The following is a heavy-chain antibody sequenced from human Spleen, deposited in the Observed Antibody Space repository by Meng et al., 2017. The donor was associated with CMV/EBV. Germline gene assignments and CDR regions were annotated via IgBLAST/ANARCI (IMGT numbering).Heavy chain of an antibody. Sequence: GESLKISCAASGFTFSSYSMNWVRQAPGKGLEWVSSISSSSSYIYYADSVKGRFTISRDNAKNSLYLQMNSLRAEDTAVYYCARGRTGLFDYWGQGTLVTVSS. CDR2: ISSSSSYI. V-gene: IGHV3-21*01. CDR1: GFTFSSYS. J-gene: IGHJ4*02. D-gene: IGHD3/OR15-3a*01. CDR3: ARGRTGLFDY.